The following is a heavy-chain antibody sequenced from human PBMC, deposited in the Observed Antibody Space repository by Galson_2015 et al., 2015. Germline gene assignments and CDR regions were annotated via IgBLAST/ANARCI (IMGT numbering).Heavy chain of an antibody. CDR1: GFTVSSNY. V-gene: IGHV3-53*01. CDR3: ARGHSCWYFDY. Sequence: SLRLSCAASGFTVSSNYMSWVRQAPGRGLEWVSVIYSGGSTYYADSVKGRFTISRDNSKSTLYLQMNSLRAEDTAVYYCARGHSCWYFDYWGQGTLVTVSS. D-gene: IGHD6-19*01. J-gene: IGHJ4*02. CDR2: IYSGGST.